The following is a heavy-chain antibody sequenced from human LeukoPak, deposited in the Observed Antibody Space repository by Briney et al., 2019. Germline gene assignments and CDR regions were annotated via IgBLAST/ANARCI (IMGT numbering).Heavy chain of an antibody. D-gene: IGHD3-10*01. CDR3: ARPPTEYSGSYHF. CDR1: GYTFTGYY. J-gene: IGHJ4*02. V-gene: IGHV1-2*02. CDR2: INPNSGDT. Sequence: ASVKVSCKASGYTFTGYYLHWARQAPGQGLEWMGWINPNSGDTNYAQKFQGRVTMTRDTSISTAYLDLSRLGSDDTAVYYCARPPTEYSGSYHFWGQGTLVTVSS.